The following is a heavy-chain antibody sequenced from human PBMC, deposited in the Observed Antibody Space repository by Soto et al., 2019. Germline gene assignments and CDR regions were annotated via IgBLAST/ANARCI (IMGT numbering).Heavy chain of an antibody. V-gene: IGHV3-30-3*01. CDR3: ARTMYSSSWYGAFDI. CDR2: ISYDGSNK. CDR1: GFTFSSYA. Sequence: QAGGSLRLSCAASGFTFSSYAMHWVRQAPGKGLEWVAVISYDGSNKYYADSVKGRFTISRDNSKNTLYLQMNSLRAEDTAVYYCARTMYSSSWYGAFDIWGQGTMVTVSS. D-gene: IGHD6-13*01. J-gene: IGHJ3*02.